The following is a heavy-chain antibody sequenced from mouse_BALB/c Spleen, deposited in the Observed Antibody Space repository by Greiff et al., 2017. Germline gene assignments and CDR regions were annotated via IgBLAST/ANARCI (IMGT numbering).Heavy chain of an antibody. CDR1: GFTFSSYA. V-gene: IGHV5-6-5*01. CDR3: ARGPGYYGSSYAMDY. D-gene: IGHD1-1*01. Sequence: EVQGVESGGGLVQPGGSRKLSCAASGFTFSSYAMSWVRQTPEKRLEWVASISSGGSTYYPDSVKGRFTISRDNARNILYLQMSSLRSEDTAMYYCARGPGYYGSSYAMDYWGQGTSVTVSS. CDR2: ISSGGST. J-gene: IGHJ4*01.